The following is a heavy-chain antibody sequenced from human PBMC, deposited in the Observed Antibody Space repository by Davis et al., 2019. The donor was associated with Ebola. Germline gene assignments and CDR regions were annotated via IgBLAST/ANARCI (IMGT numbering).Heavy chain of an antibody. CDR1: GGSMNNLY. CDR2: IHDSGDI. J-gene: IGHJ5*02. D-gene: IGHD1-26*01. CDR3: ARHWDLDL. V-gene: IGHV4-59*08. Sequence: PSETLSLTCTVSGGSMNNLYWNWIRQTPGKGLEWIGNIHDSGDINYNPSLKSRVTMSLDTSKSQLSLNLISVTAADTAAYFCARHWDLDLWGRGTLVTVSS.